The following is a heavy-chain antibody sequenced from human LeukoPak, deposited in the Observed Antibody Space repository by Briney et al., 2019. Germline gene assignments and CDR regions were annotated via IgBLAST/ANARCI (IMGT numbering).Heavy chain of an antibody. CDR1: GFTFSTYS. Sequence: GGSLRLSCAASGFTFSTYSMNWVRQAPGKGLEWVSYISSTSSTIYYADSVKGRFTISRDNAKNSLYLQMNSLRAEDTAVYYCARGVSYYGSGSPFDYWGQGTLVTVSS. CDR3: ARGVSYYGSGSPFDY. V-gene: IGHV3-48*04. J-gene: IGHJ4*02. D-gene: IGHD3-10*01. CDR2: ISSTSSTI.